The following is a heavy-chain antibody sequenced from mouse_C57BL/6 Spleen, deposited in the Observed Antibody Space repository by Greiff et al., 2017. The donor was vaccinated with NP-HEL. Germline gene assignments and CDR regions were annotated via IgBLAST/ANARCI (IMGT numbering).Heavy chain of an antibody. J-gene: IGHJ3*01. CDR2: INPSNGGA. Sequence: QVQLQQPGTELVKPGASVKLSCKASGYTFTSYWMHWVKQRPGQGLEWIGNINPSNGGANYNEKFKSKATLTVDKSSSTAYMQLSSLTSEDSAVYYCARSITTVVATDAYWGQGTLVTVSA. CDR3: ARSITTVVATDAY. V-gene: IGHV1-53*01. CDR1: GYTFTSYW. D-gene: IGHD1-1*01.